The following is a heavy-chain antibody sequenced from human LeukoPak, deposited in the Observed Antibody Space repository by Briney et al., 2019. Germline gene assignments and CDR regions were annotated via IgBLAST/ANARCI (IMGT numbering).Heavy chain of an antibody. CDR3: ARDSLDNWFDP. CDR1: GGSFSGYY. CDR2: IYYSGST. Sequence: SETLSLTCAVYGGSFSGYYWSWIRQPPGEGLEWIGYIYYSGSTNYNPSLKSRVTISVDTSKNQFSLKLSSVTAADTAVYYCARDSLDNWFDPWGQGTLVTVSS. J-gene: IGHJ5*02. V-gene: IGHV4-59*01.